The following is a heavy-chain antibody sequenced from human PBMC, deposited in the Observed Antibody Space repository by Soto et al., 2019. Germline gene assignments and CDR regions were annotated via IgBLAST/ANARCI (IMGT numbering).Heavy chain of an antibody. CDR2: IIPIFGTA. D-gene: IGHD3-22*01. J-gene: IGHJ3*02. V-gene: IGHV1-69*13. Sequence: SVKVSCKASGGTFSSYAISWVRQAPGQGLEWMGGIIPIFGTANYAQKFQGRVTITADESTSTAYMELSSLRSEDTAVYYCARASSSWDSSGYYYLSAFDIWGQGTMVTVSS. CDR1: GGTFSSYA. CDR3: ARASSSWDSSGYYYLSAFDI.